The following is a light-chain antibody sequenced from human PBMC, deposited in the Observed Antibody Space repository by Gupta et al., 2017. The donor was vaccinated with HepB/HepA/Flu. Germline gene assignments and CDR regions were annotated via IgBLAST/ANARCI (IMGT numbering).Light chain of an antibody. CDR1: QDISNY. J-gene: IGKJ4*01. CDR3: QQYDNLPLT. Sequence: DIQMPQSPSSLSASVGDRVTITCQASQDISNYLNWYQQKPGKAPKLLIYDASNLETGVPSRFSGSGSGTEFTVTISSRQPEDIATYYCQQYDNLPLTLGGGTKVEIK. V-gene: IGKV1-33*01. CDR2: DAS.